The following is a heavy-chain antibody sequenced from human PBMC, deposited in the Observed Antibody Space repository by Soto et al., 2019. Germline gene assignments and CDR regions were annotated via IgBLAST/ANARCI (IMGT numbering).Heavy chain of an antibody. V-gene: IGHV1-18*01. D-gene: IGHD6-19*01. Sequence: QVQLVQSGGEVRKPGASVKVSCKASGDTITNYGISWVRQAPGQGLEWMGWISFYNGNTKYAQNLPGRVTLTTDTSTSTAYMELRSLRSDDTAVYYCASATSIAVAGKESWGQGTLVTVSS. J-gene: IGHJ4*02. CDR1: GDTITNYG. CDR2: ISFYNGNT. CDR3: ASATSIAVAGKES.